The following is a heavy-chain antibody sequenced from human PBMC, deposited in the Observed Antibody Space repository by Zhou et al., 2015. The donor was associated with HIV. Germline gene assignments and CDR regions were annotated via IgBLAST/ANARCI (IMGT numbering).Heavy chain of an antibody. D-gene: IGHD2-2*01. J-gene: IGHJ6*02. CDR1: GGTFSSYA. CDR2: IIPIFGTA. V-gene: IGHV1-69*12. Sequence: QVQLVQSGAEVKKPGSSVKVSCKASGGTFSSYAISWVRQAPGQGLEWMGGIIPIFGTANYAQKFQGRVTITADESTSTAYMELSSLRSEDTAVYYCAREFVVVPAAKTDYYYYGMDVWGQGTTVTVSS. CDR3: AREFVVVPAAKTDYYYYGMDV.